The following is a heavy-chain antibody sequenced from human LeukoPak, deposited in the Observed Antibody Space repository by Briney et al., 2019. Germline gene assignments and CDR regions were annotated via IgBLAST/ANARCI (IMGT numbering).Heavy chain of an antibody. CDR2: ISSSGRTI. CDR1: GFTFSSYS. J-gene: IGHJ4*02. Sequence: GGSLRLSCAASGFTFSSYSMNWVRQAPGKGLEWVSYISSSGRTIYSPDSVKGRFSISRDNAKNSVYLRMNSLRAEDTAVYYCVRDFYGDYGFDYWGQGTLVTVSS. V-gene: IGHV3-48*01. D-gene: IGHD4-17*01. CDR3: VRDFYGDYGFDY.